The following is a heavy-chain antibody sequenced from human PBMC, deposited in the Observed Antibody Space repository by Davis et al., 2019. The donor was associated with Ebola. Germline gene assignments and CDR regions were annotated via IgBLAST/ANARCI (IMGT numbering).Heavy chain of an antibody. J-gene: IGHJ4*02. CDR1: GGSISSPF. CDR3: AGGRHLSVSPFAY. D-gene: IGHD2/OR15-2a*01. V-gene: IGHV4-59*11. Sequence: PSETLSLTCLVSGGSISSPFWTWIRQSPGKGLEWIGYIHSSGNTNYNPSFKSRVTVSLDASKSQSSLKLSSVTAADTAVYYCAGGRHLSVSPFAYWGQGILGTVSP. CDR2: IHSSGNT.